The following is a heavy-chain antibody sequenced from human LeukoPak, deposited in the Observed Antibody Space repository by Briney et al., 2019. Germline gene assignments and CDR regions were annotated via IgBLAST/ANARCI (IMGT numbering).Heavy chain of an antibody. CDR2: ISPDGSET. V-gene: IGHV3-30*15. CDR3: ARAFIALNSAALPDY. D-gene: IGHD2-2*01. J-gene: IGHJ4*01. Sequence: GGSLRLSCAASGFSFSSYTMHWVRQAPGKGLEWVALISPDGSETHYADSVKGRFTISRDNSETTVFLQMSNLRAEDTALYYCARAFIALNSAALPDYWGHGILVTVSS. CDR1: GFSFSSYT.